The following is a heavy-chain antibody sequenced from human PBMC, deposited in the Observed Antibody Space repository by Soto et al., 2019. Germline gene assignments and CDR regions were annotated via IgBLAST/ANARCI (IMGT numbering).Heavy chain of an antibody. V-gene: IGHV4-30-4*01. CDR3: ARLGPTTVPTSYFTGNYNGMDV. CDR2: IYYSGST. J-gene: IGHJ6*02. Sequence: QVQLQESGPGLVKPSQTLSLTCTVSGGSISSGDYYWSWIRQPPGKGLEWIGYIYYSGSTYYNPSLRSRLTISVDTSKNEFPLKLSSVTAADTAVYCCARLGPTTVPTSYFTGNYNGMDVWGQGTTVAVSS. D-gene: IGHD4-17*01. CDR1: GGSISSGDYY.